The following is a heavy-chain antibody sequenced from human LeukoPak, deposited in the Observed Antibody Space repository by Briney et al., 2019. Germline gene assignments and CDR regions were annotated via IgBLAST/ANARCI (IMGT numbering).Heavy chain of an antibody. Sequence: GRSLRLSCAASGFPFSNYALLWVRQAPGKGREWVAVISYDGSNKYYADSVKRRFTISRDNSKNTLYLQMNRLRAEDTAVYYCARQHLGYYYDSSGYQLIFDIWGQGTMVTVSS. J-gene: IGHJ3*02. CDR3: ARQHLGYYYDSSGYQLIFDI. CDR1: GFPFSNYA. V-gene: IGHV3-30-3*01. CDR2: ISYDGSNK. D-gene: IGHD3-22*01.